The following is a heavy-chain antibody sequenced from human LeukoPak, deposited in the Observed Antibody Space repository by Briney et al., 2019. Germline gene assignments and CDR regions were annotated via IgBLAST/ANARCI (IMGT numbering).Heavy chain of an antibody. CDR2: LKIDGIST. J-gene: IGHJ3*02. D-gene: IGHD3-10*01. V-gene: IGHV3-74*01. Sequence: GGSLRPSCAASGFTFSTYAMSWVRQAPGKGLEWVSRLKIDGISTSYADSVKGRFTISRDNAKNTLYLQMNRLRAEDTAVYYCARDGGSGSYGAFDIWGQGTMVTVS. CDR3: ARDGGSGSYGAFDI. CDR1: GFTFSTYA.